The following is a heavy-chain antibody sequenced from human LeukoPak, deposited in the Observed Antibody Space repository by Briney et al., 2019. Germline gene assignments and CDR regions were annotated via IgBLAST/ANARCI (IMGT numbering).Heavy chain of an antibody. J-gene: IGHJ4*02. Sequence: ASVKVSCKASGYTFTGYYMHWVRQAPGQGLEWMGWINPNSGGTNYAQKFQGRVTMTRDTSISTAYMELSRLRSDDTAVYYCARDGLMVRGVRLVFFYWGQGTLVTVFS. CDR3: ARDGLMVRGVRLVFFY. V-gene: IGHV1-2*02. CDR1: GYTFTGYY. D-gene: IGHD3-10*01. CDR2: INPNSGGT.